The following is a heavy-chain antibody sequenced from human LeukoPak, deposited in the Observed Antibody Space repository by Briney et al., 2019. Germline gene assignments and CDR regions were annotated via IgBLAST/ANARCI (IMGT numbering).Heavy chain of an antibody. Sequence: GGSLRPSCAASGFSFSTYSMTWARQAPGKGLEYVANINQGGSDKYYVDSVKGRFTISRDNAGNSLYLQMNSLRAEDTAVYYCARGQSYNIYWGQGTLVTVSS. CDR2: INQGGSDK. D-gene: IGHD2/OR15-2a*01. J-gene: IGHJ4*02. V-gene: IGHV3-7*04. CDR3: ARGQSYNIY. CDR1: GFSFSTYS.